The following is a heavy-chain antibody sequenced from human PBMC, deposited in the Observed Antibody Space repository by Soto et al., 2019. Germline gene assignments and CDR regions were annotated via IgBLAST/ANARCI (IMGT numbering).Heavy chain of an antibody. D-gene: IGHD3-16*01. Sequence: GGSLRLSCAASGFSFSTYGMSWVRQAPGGGLEWVSSISGSSSYKYYADSVKGRFTISRDNAKNSLYLEMKSLRAEDTAVFYCARKGLRMISSVATYNNYALDVWGQGTTVTVSS. V-gene: IGHV3-21*06. J-gene: IGHJ6*02. CDR2: ISGSSSYK. CDR1: GFSFSTYG. CDR3: ARKGLRMISSVATYNNYALDV.